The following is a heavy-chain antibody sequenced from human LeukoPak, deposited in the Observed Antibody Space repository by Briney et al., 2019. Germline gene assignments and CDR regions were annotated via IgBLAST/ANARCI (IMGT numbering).Heavy chain of an antibody. CDR2: IYYSGST. J-gene: IGHJ5*02. CDR3: AIIYCSSTSCNGEGFDP. D-gene: IGHD2-2*01. Sequence: SETLSLTCTVSGGSISSSSYYWGWIRQPPGKGLEWIGCIYYSGSTYHNPSRKSRVTISVDTSKNQFSLKLSSVTAADTAVYYCAIIYCSSTSCNGEGFDPWGQGTLVTVSS. V-gene: IGHV4-39*01. CDR1: GGSISSSSYY.